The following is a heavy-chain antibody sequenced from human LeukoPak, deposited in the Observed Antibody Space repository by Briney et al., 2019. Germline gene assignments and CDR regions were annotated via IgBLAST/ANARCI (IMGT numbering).Heavy chain of an antibody. D-gene: IGHD1-26*01. Sequence: SETLSLTCTVSGGSISSYHWSWIRQPAGKGLEWIGRIYTSGSTNYNPSLKSRVTISVDKSKNQFSLKLSSVTAADTAVYYCAREEWELLKEGWFDPWGQGTLVTVSS. CDR1: GGSISSYH. CDR3: AREEWELLKEGWFDP. J-gene: IGHJ5*02. V-gene: IGHV4-4*07. CDR2: IYTSGST.